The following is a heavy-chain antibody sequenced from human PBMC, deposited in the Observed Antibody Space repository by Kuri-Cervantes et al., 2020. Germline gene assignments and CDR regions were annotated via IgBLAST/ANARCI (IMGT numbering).Heavy chain of an antibody. CDR3: VRHGRIQLWLPEYDY. CDR2: TNYSGST. Sequence: SETLSLTCTVSVGSISSSSYYWGWIRQPPGKGLGGIGSTNYSGSTYYNPSLKSRVTISVDTSKNQFSLKLSSVTAADTAVYYCVRHGRIQLWLPEYDYWGQGTLVTVSS. D-gene: IGHD5-18*01. CDR1: VGSISSSSYY. J-gene: IGHJ4*02. V-gene: IGHV4-39*01.